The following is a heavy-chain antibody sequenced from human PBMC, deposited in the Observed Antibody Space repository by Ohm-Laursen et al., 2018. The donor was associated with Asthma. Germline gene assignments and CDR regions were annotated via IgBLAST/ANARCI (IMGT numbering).Heavy chain of an antibody. V-gene: IGHV4-31*03. CDR2: IYYSGST. Sequence: PSQTLSLTCTVSGGSISSGGYYWSWIRQPPGKGLEWIGYIYYSGSTYYNPSLKSRLTISVDTSKNQFSLKLSSVTAADTAVYYCARVGGSGSYYTPFDYWGQGTLVTVSS. CDR1: GGSISSGGYY. CDR3: ARVGGSGSYYTPFDY. J-gene: IGHJ4*02. D-gene: IGHD3-10*01.